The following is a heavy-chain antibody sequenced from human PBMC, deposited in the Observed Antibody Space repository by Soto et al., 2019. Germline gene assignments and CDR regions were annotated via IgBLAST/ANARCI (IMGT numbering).Heavy chain of an antibody. D-gene: IGHD4-17*01. CDR2: ITWNSGRI. V-gene: IGHV3-9*01. CDR1: GFTFDDYA. J-gene: IGHJ3*02. CDR3: AKEIRHHADYPGTFDI. Sequence: GGSLRLSCAASGFTFDDYAMHWVRQAPGKGLEWVSVITWNSGRIGYADSLKGRFTISRDNAKNSLYLQMNSLRAEDTALYYCAKEIRHHADYPGTFDIWGQGTMVTVSS.